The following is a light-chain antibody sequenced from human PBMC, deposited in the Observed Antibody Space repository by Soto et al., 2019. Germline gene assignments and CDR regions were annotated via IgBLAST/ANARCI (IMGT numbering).Light chain of an antibody. Sequence: QSVLTQPPSVSAAPGQKVTISCSGTNSNIGNNYVSWYQQLPRTAPKFLIYDNNNRPSGIPDRFSGSKSGTSATLGITGLQTGDEADYFCGTWDSSLSAWVFGGGTKLTVL. V-gene: IGLV1-51*01. CDR2: DNN. CDR1: NSNIGNNY. J-gene: IGLJ3*02. CDR3: GTWDSSLSAWV.